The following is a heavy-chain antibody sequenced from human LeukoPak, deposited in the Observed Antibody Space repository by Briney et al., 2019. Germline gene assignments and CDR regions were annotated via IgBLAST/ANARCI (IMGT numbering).Heavy chain of an antibody. CDR3: AKRGVVIRVVLVGFHKEAYYFDS. J-gene: IGHJ4*02. D-gene: IGHD3-10*01. Sequence: GGSLRLSCAVSGITLSNYGMNWVRQAPGKGLEWVAGLSGSGGSTNYADSVKGRFTISRDNPKNTLYLQMNSLRAEDTAVYFCAKRGVVIRVVLVGFHKEAYYFDSWGQGALVTVSS. CDR1: GITLSNYG. CDR2: LSGSGGST. V-gene: IGHV3-23*01.